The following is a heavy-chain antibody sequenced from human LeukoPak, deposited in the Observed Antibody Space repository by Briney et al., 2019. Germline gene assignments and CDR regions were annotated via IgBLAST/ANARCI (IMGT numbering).Heavy chain of an antibody. CDR2: ISYSGST. CDR1: GGSISSYY. V-gene: IGHV4-59*01. J-gene: IGHJ4*02. D-gene: IGHD3-16*02. CDR3: AKYVWGSYPTFEDY. Sequence: SETLSLTCTVSGGSISSYYWSWIRQPPGKGLEWIGYISYSGSTNYNPSLKSRVTISVDMSKNQFSLKLSSVTAADTAVYYCAKYVWGSYPTFEDYWGQGTLVTVSS.